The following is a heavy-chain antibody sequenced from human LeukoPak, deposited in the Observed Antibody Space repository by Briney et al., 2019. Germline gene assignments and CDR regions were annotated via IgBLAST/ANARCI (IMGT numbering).Heavy chain of an antibody. CDR2: IDTSATIT. CDR3: ARLGGAGWSKDY. Sequence: GGSLRLSCAASGFTFSDYHMTWIRQTPGKGLGWVTYIDTSATITHYADSLKGRVTVSRDNAKNSLYLQLNGLRAEGTAIYYCARLGGAGWSKDYWGQGTLVTVSS. J-gene: IGHJ4*02. D-gene: IGHD6-19*01. V-gene: IGHV3-11*01. CDR1: GFTFSDYH.